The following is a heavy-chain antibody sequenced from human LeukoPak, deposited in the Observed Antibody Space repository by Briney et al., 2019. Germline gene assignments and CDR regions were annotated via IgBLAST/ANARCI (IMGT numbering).Heavy chain of an antibody. Sequence: PLASVKVSCKASGGTFSSYAISWVRQAPGQGLEWMGIINPSGGSTSYAQKCQGRVTMTRDMSTSTVYMELSSLRSEDTAVYYCARDPPTGRVVPGDYWGQGTLVTVSS. D-gene: IGHD3-22*01. CDR1: GGTFSSYA. J-gene: IGHJ4*02. CDR3: ARDPPTGRVVPGDY. CDR2: INPSGGST. V-gene: IGHV1-46*01.